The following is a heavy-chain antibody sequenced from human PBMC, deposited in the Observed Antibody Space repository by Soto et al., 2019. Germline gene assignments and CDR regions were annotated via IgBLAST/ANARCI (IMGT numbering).Heavy chain of an antibody. CDR1: GFDVTTNC. Sequence: PGGSLRLSCVGSGFDVTTNCMRWVRQAPGKGLECVSIVCTGGATHYADSGKGRFTISRDRSKNTVHLQMNNVRAEDTAVYYCVRDKRTISGIFPGYWGQGTQVTVSS. J-gene: IGHJ4*02. V-gene: IGHV3-53*01. D-gene: IGHD1-1*01. CDR3: VRDKRTISGIFPGY. CDR2: VCTGGAT.